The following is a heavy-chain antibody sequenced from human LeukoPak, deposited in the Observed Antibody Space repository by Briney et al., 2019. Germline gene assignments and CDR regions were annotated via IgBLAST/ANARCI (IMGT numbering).Heavy chain of an antibody. CDR3: ARDSPLSFDI. CDR2: ISSSSSFI. CDR1: GFTFSTYS. V-gene: IGHV3-21*01. J-gene: IGHJ3*02. Sequence: PGGSLRLSCAASGFTFSTYSMNWVRQAPGKGLEWVSSISSSSSFIYYADSVKGRFTISRDNAKNSVYLQMNSLRAEDTAVYYCARDSPLSFDIWGQGTMATVSS.